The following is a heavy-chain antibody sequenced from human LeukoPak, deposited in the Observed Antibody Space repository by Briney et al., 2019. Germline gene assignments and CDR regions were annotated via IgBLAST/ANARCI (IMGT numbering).Heavy chain of an antibody. Sequence: TGGSLRLSCAASGFTFSSYGMHWVRQAPGKGLEWVAVIWYDGSNKYYADSVKGRFTISRDNSKNTLYLQMNSLRAEDTAVYYCAGVSFGRKLGMVDPDDYWGQGTLVTVSS. CDR1: GFTFSSYG. J-gene: IGHJ4*02. V-gene: IGHV3-33*01. CDR3: AGVSFGRKLGMVDPDDY. CDR2: IWYDGSNK. D-gene: IGHD7-27*01.